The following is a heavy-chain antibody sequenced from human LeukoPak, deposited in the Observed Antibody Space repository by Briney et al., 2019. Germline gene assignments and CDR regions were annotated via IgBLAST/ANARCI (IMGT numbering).Heavy chain of an antibody. CDR1: GFAFSNYA. V-gene: IGHV3-30-3*01. CDR2: ISYDGSNK. D-gene: IGHD3-22*01. CDR3: ARGRGYYYDSRPKD. J-gene: IGHJ4*02. Sequence: PGGSLRLSCAASGFAFSNYAMLWVRQAPGKGLDWVAIISYDGSNKYYADSVKGRFTISRDNSKNTLYLQMNSLRAEDTAVYYCARGRGYYYDSRPKDWGQGTLVTVSS.